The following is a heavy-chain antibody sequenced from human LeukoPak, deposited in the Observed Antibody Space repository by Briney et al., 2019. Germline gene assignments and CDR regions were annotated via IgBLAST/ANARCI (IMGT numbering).Heavy chain of an antibody. J-gene: IGHJ5*02. D-gene: IGHD6-13*01. V-gene: IGHV4-4*02. CDR1: GGSISSSNW. Sequence: SETLSLTCAVSGGSISSSNWWSWFRQPPGKGLEWIGEISHSGNTNYNSSLKSRAAMSADKSKNQLSLKLSSVTAADTAVYYCARQAVAGTRWFDPWGQGTLVTVSS. CDR3: ARQAVAGTRWFDP. CDR2: ISHSGNT.